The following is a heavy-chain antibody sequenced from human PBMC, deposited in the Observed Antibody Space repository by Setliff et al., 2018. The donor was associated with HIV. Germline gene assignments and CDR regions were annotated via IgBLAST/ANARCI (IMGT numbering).Heavy chain of an antibody. V-gene: IGHV3-20*04. CDR1: GFTIDNYG. J-gene: IGHJ5*02. D-gene: IGHD2-8*01. CDR2: ITRGGSEK. CDR3: AALSLRTNSVYGIISTRFDP. Sequence: TGGSLRLTCVASGFTIDNYGMGWVRQAPGKGPEWVSGITRGGSEKFYVGSVKGRFTISRDNAKNSLYLQMNSLRADDTAVYYCAALSLRTNSVYGIISTRFDPWGQGALVTVSS.